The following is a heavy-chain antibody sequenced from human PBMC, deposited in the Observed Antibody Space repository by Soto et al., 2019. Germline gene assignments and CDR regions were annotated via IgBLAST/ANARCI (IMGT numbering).Heavy chain of an antibody. CDR3: ARGRPGAYVGD. D-gene: IGHD2-21*01. J-gene: IGHJ4*02. V-gene: IGHV3-48*03. Sequence: RLSCAASGFTFRSYEMHWVRQAPGKGLEWVSYISSSGSTIYYADSVKGRFTISRDNAKNSLYLQMNSLRAEDTAVYYCARGRPGAYVGDWGQGTLVTVAS. CDR2: ISSSGSTI. CDR1: GFTFRSYE.